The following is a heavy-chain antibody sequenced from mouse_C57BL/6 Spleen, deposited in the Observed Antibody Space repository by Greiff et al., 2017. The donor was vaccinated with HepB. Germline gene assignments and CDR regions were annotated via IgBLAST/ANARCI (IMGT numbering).Heavy chain of an antibody. D-gene: IGHD2-3*01. V-gene: IGHV1-82*01. J-gene: IGHJ4*01. CDR2: IYPGDGDT. Sequence: VQLQQSGPELVKPGASVKISCKASGYAFSSSWMNWVKQRPGKGLEWIGRIYPGDGDTNYNGKFKDKATLTADKSSSTAYMQLSSLTSEDSAVYFCAILWDYWGQGTSVTVSS. CDR3: AILWDY. CDR1: GYAFSSSW.